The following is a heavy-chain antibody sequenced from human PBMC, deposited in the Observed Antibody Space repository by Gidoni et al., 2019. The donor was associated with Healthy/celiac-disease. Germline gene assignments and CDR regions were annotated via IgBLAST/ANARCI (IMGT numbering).Heavy chain of an antibody. CDR1: GYTFTGYY. CDR3: ARGDKMGYYDSSGYYYDAFDI. D-gene: IGHD3-22*01. J-gene: IGHJ3*02. CDR2: INPNSGGT. V-gene: IGHV1-2*04. Sequence: QVQLVQSGAEVKKPGASVKVSCKASGYTFTGYYMPWVRQAPGQGLEWMGWINPNSGGTNYAQKFQGWVTMTRDTSISTAYMELSRLRSDDTAVYYCARGDKMGYYDSSGYYYDAFDIWGQGTMVTVSS.